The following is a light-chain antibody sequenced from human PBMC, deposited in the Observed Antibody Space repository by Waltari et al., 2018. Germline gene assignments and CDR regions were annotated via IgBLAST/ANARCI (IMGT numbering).Light chain of an antibody. CDR2: RAS. CDR3: QQYNNWPIT. Sequence: EVVLTQSPATLSVSPGERATLSCRASQNINNLLAWYQQKPGQAPRLLIYRASTRATDIPVRVSGSGSGTDFTLTISSLQSEDFAVYYCQQYNNWPITFGQGTRLEIK. V-gene: IGKV3-15*01. J-gene: IGKJ5*01. CDR1: QNINNL.